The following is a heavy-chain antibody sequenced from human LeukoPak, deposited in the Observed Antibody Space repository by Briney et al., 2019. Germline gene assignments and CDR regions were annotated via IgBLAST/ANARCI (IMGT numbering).Heavy chain of an antibody. Sequence: ASVKVSCKASGYTFTSYGISWVRQAPGQGLEWMGWISAYNGNTNYAQKLQGRVTMTTDTSTSTAYMELRSLRSDDTAVYYCARDDYGDYSSGYYGMDVWGQGTTVTVSS. CDR3: ARDDYGDYSSGYYGMDV. D-gene: IGHD4-17*01. J-gene: IGHJ6*02. V-gene: IGHV1-18*01. CDR1: GYTFTSYG. CDR2: ISAYNGNT.